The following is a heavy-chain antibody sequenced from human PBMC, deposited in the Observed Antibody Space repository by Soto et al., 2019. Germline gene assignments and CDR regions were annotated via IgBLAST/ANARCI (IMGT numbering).Heavy chain of an antibody. CDR1: GDSVSSNSAA. CDR2: TYYRSKWYN. V-gene: IGHV6-1*01. CDR3: ARAGYSPPDKQNWFDP. D-gene: IGHD5-12*01. J-gene: IGHJ5*02. Sequence: PSQTLSLTCAISGDSVSSNSAAWNWIRQSPSRGLEWLGRTYYRSKWYNDYAVSVKSRITINPDTSKNQFSLQLNSVTPEDTAVYYCARAGYSPPDKQNWFDPWGQGTLVTVSS.